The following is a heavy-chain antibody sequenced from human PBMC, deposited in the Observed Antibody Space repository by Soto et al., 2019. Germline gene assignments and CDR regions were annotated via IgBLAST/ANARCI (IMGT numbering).Heavy chain of an antibody. D-gene: IGHD4-17*01. V-gene: IGHV2-5*02. CDR1: GFSLSSNDVT. CDR3: AHRRWYGDHVGAFDV. CDR2: IYWDDDK. J-gene: IGHJ3*01. Sequence: QITLKESGPTLVEPTQTRTLTCTFSGFSLSSNDVTVGWIRQPPGKALEWLALIYWDDDKRYSPFLQSRLTVTKDTSKNEVVLRVNNMHPVDTATYYCAHRRWYGDHVGAFDVWGQGALVTVSS.